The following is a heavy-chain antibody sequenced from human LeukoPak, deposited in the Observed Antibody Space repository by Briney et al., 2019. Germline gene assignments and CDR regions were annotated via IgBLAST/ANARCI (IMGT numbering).Heavy chain of an antibody. CDR2: ISAYNGNT. CDR3: ARGVDHYYGSGSYYPHMDV. J-gene: IGHJ6*03. Sequence: ASVKVSCKASGYTFTSYGISWVRQAPGQGLEWMGWISAYNGNTNYAQKLQGRVTMTTDTSTSTAYMELRSLRSDDTAVYYCARGVDHYYGSGSYYPHMDVWGKGTTVTISS. CDR1: GYTFTSYG. V-gene: IGHV1-18*01. D-gene: IGHD3-10*01.